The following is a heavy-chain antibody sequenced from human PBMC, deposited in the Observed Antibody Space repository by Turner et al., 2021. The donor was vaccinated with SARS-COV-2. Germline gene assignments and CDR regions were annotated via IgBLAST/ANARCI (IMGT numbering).Heavy chain of an antibody. CDR3: ARLRPTQNFDY. Sequence: QLQLQESGPGLVKPSETLSLPCSVSGGPISSSSYYWGWIRQPPGKGLEWIGSIYYSGSTYYNPSLKSRVTISVDTSKNQFSLKLSSVTAADTAVYYCARLRPTQNFDYWGQGTLVTVSS. J-gene: IGHJ4*02. D-gene: IGHD1-1*01. CDR1: GGPISSSSYY. CDR2: IYYSGST. V-gene: IGHV4-39*01.